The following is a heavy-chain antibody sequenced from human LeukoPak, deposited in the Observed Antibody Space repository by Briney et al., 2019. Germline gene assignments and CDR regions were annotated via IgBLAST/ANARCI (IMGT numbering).Heavy chain of an antibody. Sequence: ASVKVSCKASGYTFITYGISWVRQAPGQGLDWMGWISVYNGNTNFAQKLQGRVTLTTDTSTSAAYMELRSLRSDDTAVYYCARAYYYDSSDFYQDYWGQGTLVTVSS. J-gene: IGHJ4*02. V-gene: IGHV1-18*01. CDR3: ARAYYYDSSDFYQDY. CDR1: GYTFITYG. D-gene: IGHD3-22*01. CDR2: ISVYNGNT.